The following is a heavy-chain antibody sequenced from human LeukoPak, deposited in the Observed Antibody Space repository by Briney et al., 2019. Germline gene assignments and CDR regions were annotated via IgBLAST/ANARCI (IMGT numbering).Heavy chain of an antibody. CDR3: ARGRTMTTVTTVDY. V-gene: IGHV1-18*01. Sequence: ASVKVPCKASGYTFTSYGISWVRQAPGQGLEWMAWISAYNGNTNYAQKLQGRVTLTTDTSTSTAYMDLRSLRSDDTAVYYCARGRTMTTVTTVDYWGQGTLVTVSS. CDR1: GYTFTSYG. CDR2: ISAYNGNT. D-gene: IGHD4-17*01. J-gene: IGHJ4*02.